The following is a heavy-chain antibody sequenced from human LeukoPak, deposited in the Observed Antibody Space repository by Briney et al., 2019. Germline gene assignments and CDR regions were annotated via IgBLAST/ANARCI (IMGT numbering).Heavy chain of an antibody. CDR3: ARAAYYYDSRSYYYYYYYMDV. CDR2: IYYSGST. CDR1: GGSISSGGYS. J-gene: IGHJ6*03. Sequence: PSQTLSLTCAVSGGSISSGGYSWSWIRQPPGKGLEWIGYIYYSGSTYYNPSLKSRVTISVDTSKNQFSLKLSSVTAADTAVYYCARAAYYYDSRSYYYYYYYMDVWGKGTTVTVSS. V-gene: IGHV4-30-4*07. D-gene: IGHD3-22*01.